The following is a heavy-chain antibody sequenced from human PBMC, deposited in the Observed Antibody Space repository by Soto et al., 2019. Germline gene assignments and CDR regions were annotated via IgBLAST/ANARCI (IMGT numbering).Heavy chain of an antibody. CDR1: GGSISSYY. D-gene: IGHD4-4*01. V-gene: IGHV4-59*08. J-gene: IGHJ5*02. CDR2: IYYSGST. Sequence: LETLSLTCTVTGGSISSYYWSWIRQPPGKGLEWIGYIYYSGSTNYNPSLKSRVTISVDTSKNQFSLKLSSVTAADTAVYYCARHNSNYLTWFDPWGQGTLVTVSS. CDR3: ARHNSNYLTWFDP.